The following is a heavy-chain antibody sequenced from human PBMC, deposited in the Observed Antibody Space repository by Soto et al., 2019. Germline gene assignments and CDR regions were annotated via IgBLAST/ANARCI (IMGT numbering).Heavy chain of an antibody. CDR2: IYYSGST. J-gene: IGHJ6*02. CDR3: ASSAGHPGDFFYYNGRDV. D-gene: IGHD3-10*01. Sequence: SETLSLTCTVSGGSISSGGYYWSWIRQHPGKGLEWIGYIYYSGSTYYNPSLKSRVTISVDTSKSQFSLRLNSVTAADTAVYYCASSAGHPGDFFYYNGRDVWGQGTTVTVSS. CDR1: GGSISSGGYY. V-gene: IGHV4-31*03.